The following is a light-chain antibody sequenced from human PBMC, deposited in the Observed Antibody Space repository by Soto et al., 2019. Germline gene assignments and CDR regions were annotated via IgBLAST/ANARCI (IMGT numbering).Light chain of an antibody. Sequence: DIQMTQSPSSLSASVGDRVTITCRASQSISSYLNWYQQKPGKAPKLLIYAASSLQSGFPLRFSGSGSGTDFTLTISSLQLEDFAAYYCQQCYSTLYTFGQVTKLEI. J-gene: IGKJ2*01. CDR3: QQCYSTLYT. CDR1: QSISSY. CDR2: AAS. V-gene: IGKV1-39*01.